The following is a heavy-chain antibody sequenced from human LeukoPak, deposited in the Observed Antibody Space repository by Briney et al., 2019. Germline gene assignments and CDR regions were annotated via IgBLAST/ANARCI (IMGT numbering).Heavy chain of an antibody. J-gene: IGHJ4*02. V-gene: IGHV3-23*01. Sequence: GGSLRLSCAASGFTFSSYAMSWVRQAPGKGLEWVSAISGSGGSTYYADSVKGRFTISRDNSKNTLYLQMNSLRAEDTAVYYCARDTTVLLWFGVFDYWGQGTLVTVSS. CDR3: ARDTTVLLWFGVFDY. CDR1: GFTFSSYA. CDR2: ISGSGGST. D-gene: IGHD3-10*01.